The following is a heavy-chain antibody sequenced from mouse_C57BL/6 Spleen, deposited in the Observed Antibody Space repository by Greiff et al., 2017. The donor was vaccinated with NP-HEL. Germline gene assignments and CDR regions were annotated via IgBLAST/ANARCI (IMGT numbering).Heavy chain of an antibody. Sequence: QVQLQQSGAELVRPGTSVKMSCKASGYTFTNYWIGWAKQRPGHGLEWIGDIYPGGGYTNYNEKFKGKATLTADKSSSTAYMQFSSLTSEDSAIYYCARGGYDYDNDAMDYWGQGTSVTVSS. CDR1: GYTFTNYW. CDR3: ARGGYDYDNDAMDY. J-gene: IGHJ4*01. CDR2: IYPGGGYT. V-gene: IGHV1-63*01. D-gene: IGHD2-4*01.